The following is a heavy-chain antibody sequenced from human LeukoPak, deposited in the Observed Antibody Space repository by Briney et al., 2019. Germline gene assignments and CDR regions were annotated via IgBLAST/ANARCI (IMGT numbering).Heavy chain of an antibody. CDR3: AREGTGTTGGDAFDI. J-gene: IGHJ3*02. CDR2: INPNSGGT. CDR1: GYTFTGYY. D-gene: IGHD1-1*01. Sequence: ASVKVSCKASGYTFTGYYMHWVRQAPGQGLEWMGWINPNSGGTNYAQKFQGRVTMTRDTSISTAYMELSRLRSDDTAVYYCAREGTGTTGGDAFDIWGQGTMVTVSS. V-gene: IGHV1-2*02.